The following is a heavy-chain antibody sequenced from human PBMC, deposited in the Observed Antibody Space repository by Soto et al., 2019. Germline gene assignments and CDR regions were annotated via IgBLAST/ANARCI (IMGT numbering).Heavy chain of an antibody. D-gene: IGHD3-10*01. CDR3: ARARRGAPYYYTMDL. V-gene: IGHV3-23*01. J-gene: IGHJ6*04. Sequence: GGSLRLSCIASGFTFSSYAMTWVRQAPGKGLEWVSDISGSGGITYYADSVKGRFTISRDNSKNTLNLQMNSLRADDTAVYYCARARRGAPYYYTMDLWGEGTTVTVSS. CDR2: ISGSGGIT. CDR1: GFTFSSYA.